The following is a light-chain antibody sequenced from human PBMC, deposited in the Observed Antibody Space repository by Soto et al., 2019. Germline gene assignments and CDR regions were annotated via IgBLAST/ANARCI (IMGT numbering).Light chain of an antibody. J-gene: IGKJ1*01. CDR1: QSLLHSNGYDS. Sequence: EIVMTQSPLSLPVTPGEPASISCRSSQSLLHSNGYDSLDWYLQKPGQSPQLLIYLGSNRASGVPARFSGSGSGPDFTLKIRRVEADDGGVYYCMQALQSPPTFGQGTKVEIK. CDR3: MQALQSPPT. V-gene: IGKV2-28*01. CDR2: LGS.